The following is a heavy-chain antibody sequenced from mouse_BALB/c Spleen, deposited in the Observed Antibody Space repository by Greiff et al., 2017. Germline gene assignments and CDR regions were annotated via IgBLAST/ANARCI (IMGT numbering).Heavy chain of an antibody. CDR1: GYTFTSYW. D-gene: IGHD2-1*01. J-gene: IGHJ3*01. CDR2: INPSTGYT. CDR3: ARRGPYGNYGFAY. Sequence: QVQLQQSGAELAKPGASVKMSCKASGYTFTSYWMHWVKQRPGQGLEWIGYINPSTGYTEYNQKFKDKATLTADKSSSTAYMQLSSLTSEDSAVYYCARRGPYGNYGFAYWGQGTLVTVSA. V-gene: IGHV1-7*01.